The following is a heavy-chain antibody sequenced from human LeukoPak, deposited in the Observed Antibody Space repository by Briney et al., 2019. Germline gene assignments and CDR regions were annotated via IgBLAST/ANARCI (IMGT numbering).Heavy chain of an antibody. CDR2: INHSGST. CDR3: ARGLYYYGSGMFDY. D-gene: IGHD3-10*01. J-gene: IGHJ4*02. V-gene: IGHV4-34*01. Sequence: SETLSLTCTVSGGSISSYYWSWIRQPPGKGLEWIGEINHSGSTNYNPSLKSRVTISVDTSKNQFSLKLSSVTAADTAVYYCARGLYYYGSGMFDYWGQGTLVTVSS. CDR1: GGSISSYY.